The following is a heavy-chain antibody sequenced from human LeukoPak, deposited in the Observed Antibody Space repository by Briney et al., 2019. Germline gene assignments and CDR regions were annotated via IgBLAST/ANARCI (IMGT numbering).Heavy chain of an antibody. D-gene: IGHD4-17*01. CDR3: ARDLTTVTTDFWFFAL. CDR1: GGSISSSSYY. Sequence: SETLSLTCTVSGGSISSSSYYWGWIRQPPGKGLEWIGSVYYRGITYYNPSLKSRVTISVDTSKNQFSLKMTSVTAADTAVYYCARDLTTVTTDFWFFALWGRGTLVTVSS. J-gene: IGHJ2*01. V-gene: IGHV4-39*07. CDR2: VYYRGIT.